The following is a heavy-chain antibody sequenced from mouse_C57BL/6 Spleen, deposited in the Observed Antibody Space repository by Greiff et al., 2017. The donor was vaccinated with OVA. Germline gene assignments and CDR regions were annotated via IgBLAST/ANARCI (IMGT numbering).Heavy chain of an antibody. J-gene: IGHJ1*03. CDR1: GYTFTSYW. Sequence: QVQLQQPGAELVRPGSSVKLSCKASGYTFTSYWMHWVKQRPIQGLEWIGNIDPSDSETHYTQKFKDTATLTVDKSSSTASMQLSRLTSADSAVYYCARDWDEYGDGWGTGTTGTVSA. CDR3: ARDWDEYGDG. CDR2: IDPSDSET. V-gene: IGHV1-52*01. D-gene: IGHD4-1*01.